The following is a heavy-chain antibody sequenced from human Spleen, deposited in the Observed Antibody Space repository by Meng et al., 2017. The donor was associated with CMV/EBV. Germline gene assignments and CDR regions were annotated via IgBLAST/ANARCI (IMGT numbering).Heavy chain of an antibody. V-gene: IGHV1-18*01. J-gene: IGHJ4*02. CDR3: VRAPGIAVSGTLFDY. CDR1: GYPFISYG. Sequence: ASVKVSCKTSGYPFISYGISWVRQAPGQGLEWMGWISAYNGNTDYAQKLQGRVAMTTDASTSTAYMDLRSLRSDDTAIYYCVRAPGIAVSGTLFDYWGQGTLVTVSS. CDR2: ISAYNGNT. D-gene: IGHD6-19*01.